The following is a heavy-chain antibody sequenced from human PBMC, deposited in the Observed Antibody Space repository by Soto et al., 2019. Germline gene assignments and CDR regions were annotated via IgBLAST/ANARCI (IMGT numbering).Heavy chain of an antibody. CDR1: GGTFSSYA. CDR2: IIPIFGTA. Sequence: SVKVSCKASGGTFSSYAISWVRQAPGQGLEWMGGIIPIFGTANYAQKFQGRVTITADESTSTAYMELSSLRSEDTAVYYCARALAIAPRVSAFDIWGQGTMVTV. J-gene: IGHJ3*02. V-gene: IGHV1-69*13. CDR3: ARALAIAPRVSAFDI. D-gene: IGHD2-2*02.